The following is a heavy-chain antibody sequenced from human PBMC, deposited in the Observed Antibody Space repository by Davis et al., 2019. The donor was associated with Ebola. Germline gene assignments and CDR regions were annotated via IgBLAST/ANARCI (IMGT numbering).Heavy chain of an antibody. D-gene: IGHD6-19*01. CDR2: IYHSESS. V-gene: IGHV4-61*03. CDR1: GASIRSSSHY. J-gene: IGHJ4*02. CDR3: ARGWDSSGWQN. Sequence: MPSETLSLTCTVSGASIRSSSHYWGWIRQPPGKGLEWIGYIYHSESSNYNPSLKSRVTISVDTSKNHFSLKLSSVTAADTAVYYCARGWDSSGWQNWGQGTLVTVSS.